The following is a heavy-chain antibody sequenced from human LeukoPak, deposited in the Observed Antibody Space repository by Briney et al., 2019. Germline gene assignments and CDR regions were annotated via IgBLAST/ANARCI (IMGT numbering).Heavy chain of an antibody. J-gene: IGHJ4*02. CDR1: GGSISSYY. V-gene: IGHV4-4*07. Sequence: PSETLSLTCTVPGGSISSYYWSWIRQPAGKGLEWIGRVYTSGNTNYNPSLKSRVTMSVDTSKNQFSLNLSSVTAADTAVYFCARDLSGDYADYWGQGTLVTVSS. CDR3: ARDLSGDYADY. CDR2: VYTSGNT. D-gene: IGHD4-17*01.